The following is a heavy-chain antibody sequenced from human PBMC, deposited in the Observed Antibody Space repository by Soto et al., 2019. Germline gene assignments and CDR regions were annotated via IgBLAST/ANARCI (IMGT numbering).Heavy chain of an antibody. CDR2: ISAYNGNT. J-gene: IGHJ6*02. V-gene: IGHV1-18*04. Sequence: VASVKVSCKASGYTFTSYGISWVRQAPGQGLEWMGWISAYNGNTNYAQKLQGRVTMTTDTSTSTAYMELRSLRSDDTAVYYCARAKYSSSWYGGAKHYYYYGMDVWGQGTTVTVSS. D-gene: IGHD6-13*01. CDR3: ARAKYSSSWYGGAKHYYYYGMDV. CDR1: GYTFTSYG.